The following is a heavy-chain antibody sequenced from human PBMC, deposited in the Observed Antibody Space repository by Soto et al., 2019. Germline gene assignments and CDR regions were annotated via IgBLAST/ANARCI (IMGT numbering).Heavy chain of an antibody. V-gene: IGHV1-69*13. Sequence: SVKVSCKASGGTFSSYAISWVRQAPGQGLEWMGGIIPIFGTANYAQKFQGRVTITADESTSTAYMELSSLRSEDTAVYYCARGGIVVVAPTFGYNWFDPWGRG. J-gene: IGHJ5*02. D-gene: IGHD2-15*01. CDR3: ARGGIVVVAPTFGYNWFDP. CDR2: IIPIFGTA. CDR1: GGTFSSYA.